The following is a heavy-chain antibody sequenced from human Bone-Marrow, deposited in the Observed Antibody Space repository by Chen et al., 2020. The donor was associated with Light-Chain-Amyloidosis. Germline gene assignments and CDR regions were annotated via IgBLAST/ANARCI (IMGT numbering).Heavy chain of an antibody. CDR2: ISSSGEDT. Sequence: EVQLLESGGGLVQPGGSLRLSCAASGFTFTTYAISWVRQAPGKGLDWVSAISSSGEDTFYADSVKGRFTISRDNSKNMLFLQMNRLRAEDTAVYYCAKDHCTNGDCYNAGLWGRGTLVTVSA. CDR3: AKDHCTNGDCYNAGL. CDR1: GFTFTTYA. D-gene: IGHD2-21*01. J-gene: IGHJ2*01. V-gene: IGHV3-23*01.